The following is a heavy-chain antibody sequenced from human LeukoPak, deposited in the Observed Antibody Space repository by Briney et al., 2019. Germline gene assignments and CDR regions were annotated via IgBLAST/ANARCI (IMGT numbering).Heavy chain of an antibody. CDR2: INHSGST. CDR3: ARVGGDGYNLRLFDY. Sequence: SETLSLTCAVYGGSFSGYYWSWIRQSPGKGLEWIGEINHSGSTNYNPSLKSRVTISVDTSKNQFSLKLNSVTAADTAVYYCARVGGDGYNLRLFDYWGQGTLVTVSS. D-gene: IGHD5-24*01. CDR1: GGSFSGYY. V-gene: IGHV4-34*01. J-gene: IGHJ4*02.